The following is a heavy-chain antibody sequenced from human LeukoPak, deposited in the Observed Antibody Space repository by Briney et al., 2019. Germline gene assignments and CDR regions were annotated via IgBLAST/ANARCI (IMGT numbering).Heavy chain of an antibody. CDR1: AGSTSSYY. V-gene: IGHV4-59*01. J-gene: IGHJ4*02. D-gene: IGHD3/OR15-3a*01. CDR2: IYYSGST. CDR3: ARGRPDFWTNFYTYFLDS. Sequence: SETLSLTCTVSAGSTSSYYWTWIRQPPGKGLEWIGYIYYSGSTNYNPSLKSRVAISLDTSKNQFSLRLSSVTAADTAIYYCARGRPDFWTNFYTYFLDSWGQGTLVTVSS.